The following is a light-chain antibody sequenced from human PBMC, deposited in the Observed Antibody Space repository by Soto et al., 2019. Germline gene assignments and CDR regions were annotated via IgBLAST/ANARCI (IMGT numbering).Light chain of an antibody. CDR2: EVT. CDR1: TSDVGI. J-gene: IGLJ1*01. V-gene: IGLV2-23*02. CDR3: CSFGGSGYV. Sequence: QSALTQPASVSGSPGQSITISCSGTTSDVGIVSWYQHHPGKAPKLMIHEVTKRPSGVSDRFSGSKSGNSASLTISGLQAEDEADYFCCSFGGSGYVFGAGTKDTVL.